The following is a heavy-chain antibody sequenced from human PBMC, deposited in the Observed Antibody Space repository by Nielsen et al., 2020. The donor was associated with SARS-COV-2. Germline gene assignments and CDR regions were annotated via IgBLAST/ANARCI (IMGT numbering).Heavy chain of an antibody. CDR2: ISYDESNK. V-gene: IGHV3-30*18. Sequence: GESLKISCAASGFTFSSYGMHWVRQAPGKGLEWVAVISYDESNKYYADSVKGRFTISRDNSKNTLYLQMNSLRAEDTAVYYCAKDQAGILVYWGQGTLVTVSS. CDR3: AKDQAGILVY. D-gene: IGHD6-13*01. CDR1: GFTFSSYG. J-gene: IGHJ4*02.